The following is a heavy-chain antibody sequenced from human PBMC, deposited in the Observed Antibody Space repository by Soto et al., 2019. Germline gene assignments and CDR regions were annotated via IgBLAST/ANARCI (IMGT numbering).Heavy chain of an antibody. CDR1: GYKFITYG. V-gene: IGHV1-18*04. Sequence: QIQLVQSGGEVKKPGASVKVSCKASGYKFITYGITWVRQAPGQGLEWMGGISTYRGNTDYAQSFQDRVTMTTDTSTSTVYMELGSLRSDDTAVYYCARGLGTNGLDVWGQGTTVTVSS. J-gene: IGHJ6*02. D-gene: IGHD3-16*01. CDR2: ISTYRGNT. CDR3: ARGLGTNGLDV.